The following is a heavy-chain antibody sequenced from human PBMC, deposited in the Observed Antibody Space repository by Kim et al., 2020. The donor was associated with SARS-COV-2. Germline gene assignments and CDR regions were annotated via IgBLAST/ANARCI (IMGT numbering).Heavy chain of an antibody. CDR3: AKDAVAVAGVFDY. D-gene: IGHD6-19*01. CDR1: GFTFSSYG. Sequence: GGSLRLSCAASGFTFSSYGMHWVRQAPGKGLEWVAVISYDGSNKYYADSVKGRFTISRDNSKNTLYLQMNSLRAEDTAVYYCAKDAVAVAGVFDYWGQGTLVTVSS. V-gene: IGHV3-30*18. CDR2: ISYDGSNK. J-gene: IGHJ4*02.